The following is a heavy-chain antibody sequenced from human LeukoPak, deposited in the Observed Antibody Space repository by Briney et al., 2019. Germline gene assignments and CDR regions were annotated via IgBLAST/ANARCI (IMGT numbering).Heavy chain of an antibody. D-gene: IGHD4-17*01. V-gene: IGHV3-64*01. CDR2: ISSNGGST. J-gene: IGHJ4*02. CDR1: GFTFSSYA. CDR3: TRTPEDGDYLDY. Sequence: HPGGSLRLSCAASGFTFSSYAMHWVRQAPGKGLEYVSAISSNGGSTYYANSVKGRFTISRDNSKNTLYLQMGSLRAEDMAVYYCTRTPEDGDYLDYWGQGTLVTVSS.